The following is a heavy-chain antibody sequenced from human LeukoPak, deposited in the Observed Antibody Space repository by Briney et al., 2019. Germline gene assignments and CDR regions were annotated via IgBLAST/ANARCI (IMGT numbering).Heavy chain of an antibody. J-gene: IGHJ4*02. CDR1: GYSFTSYW. Sequence: GESLQISCKGSGYSFTSYWIGWVRQLPGKGLEWMGIIYPGDSDTRYSPSFQGQVTISADKSISTAYLQWSSLKASDTAMYYCARYRVADPYYFDYWGQGTLVTVSS. D-gene: IGHD2-15*01. CDR3: ARYRVADPYYFDY. CDR2: IYPGDSDT. V-gene: IGHV5-51*01.